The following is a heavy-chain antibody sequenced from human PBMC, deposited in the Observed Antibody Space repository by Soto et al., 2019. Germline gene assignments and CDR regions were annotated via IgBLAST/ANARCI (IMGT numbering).Heavy chain of an antibody. Sequence: GGSLRLSCAASGFTFDDYAMHWVRQAPGKGLEWVSGISWNSGSIGYADSVKGRFTISRDNAKNSLYLQMNSLRAEDTALYYCAKDGQYDDSSGTNGAFDIWGQGTMVTVSS. J-gene: IGHJ3*02. CDR1: GFTFDDYA. D-gene: IGHD3-22*01. CDR3: AKDGQYDDSSGTNGAFDI. CDR2: ISWNSGSI. V-gene: IGHV3-9*01.